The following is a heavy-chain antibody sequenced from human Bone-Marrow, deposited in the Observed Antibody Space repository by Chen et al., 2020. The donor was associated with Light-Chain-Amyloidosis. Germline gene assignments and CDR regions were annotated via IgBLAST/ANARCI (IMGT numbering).Heavy chain of an antibody. CDR1: GYTFTDFY. CDR3: AKDSEIRGLIYAMNV. CDR2: INPDTGGT. D-gene: IGHD3-10*01. J-gene: IGHJ6*02. V-gene: IGHV1-2*04. Sequence: QVQMVQSGAEVKEPGASIKVSCKPSGYTFTDFYINWVRQAPGQGLEWMAWINPDTGGTRYAQKFQGWITVTRETSTRTVYMELSRLRSGDTAVYYCAKDSEIRGLIYAMNVWGQGTTVNVSS.